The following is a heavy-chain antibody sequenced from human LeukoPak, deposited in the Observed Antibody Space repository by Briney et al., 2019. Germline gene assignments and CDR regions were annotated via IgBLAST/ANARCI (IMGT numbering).Heavy chain of an antibody. V-gene: IGHV4-34*01. D-gene: IGHD6-13*01. CDR1: GGSFSGYY. CDR3: ARGVYLYSSSWYVKNNYYYYYMDV. CDR2: INHSGST. J-gene: IGHJ6*03. Sequence: SETLSLTCAVYGGSFSGYYWSWIRQPPGKGLEWIGEINHSGSTNYNPSLKSRVTISVDTSKNQFSLKLSSVTAADTAVYYCARGVYLYSSSWYVKNNYYYYYMDVWGKGTTVTVSS.